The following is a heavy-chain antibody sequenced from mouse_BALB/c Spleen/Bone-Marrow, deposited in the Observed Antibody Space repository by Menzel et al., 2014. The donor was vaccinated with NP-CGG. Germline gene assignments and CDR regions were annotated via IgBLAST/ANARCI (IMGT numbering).Heavy chain of an antibody. V-gene: IGHV4-1*02. D-gene: IGHD1-1*02. J-gene: IGHJ3*01. Sequence: EVQRVESGGGLVQPGGSLKLSCAASGFDFSRYWMSWVRQAPGKGLEWIGEINPDSSTINYTPSLKDKFIISRDNAKNTLYLQMSRVRSEDTALYYCARRYYYGQCAYWGQGTLVTVSA. CDR2: INPDSSTI. CDR1: GFDFSRYW. CDR3: ARRYYYGQCAY.